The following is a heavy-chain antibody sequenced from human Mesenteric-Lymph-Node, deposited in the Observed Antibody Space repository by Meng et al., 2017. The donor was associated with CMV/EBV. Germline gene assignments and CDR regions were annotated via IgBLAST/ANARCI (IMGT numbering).Heavy chain of an antibody. V-gene: IGHV1-18*01. CDR2: ISTDNGNT. J-gene: IGHJ3*02. CDR3: ARQKGKLELRQNGAFDI. Sequence: ASVKVSCKASGYTFTNYGISWVRQAPGQGLEWMGWISTDNGNTNYSQKLQGRVTMTTDTSTSTAYMELRSLRSDDTAVYYCARQKGKLELRQNGAFDIWGQGTMVTVSS. D-gene: IGHD1-7*01. CDR1: GYTFTNYG.